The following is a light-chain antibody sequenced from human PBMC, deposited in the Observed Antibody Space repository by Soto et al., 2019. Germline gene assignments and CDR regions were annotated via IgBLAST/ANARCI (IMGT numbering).Light chain of an antibody. CDR1: SSDVGGYNY. CDR2: EVS. J-gene: IGLJ2*01. V-gene: IGLV2-8*01. CDR3: SSYAGSNSVV. Sequence: QSVLTQPPSASGSPGQSVTISCTGTSSDVGGYNYVSWYQQHPGKAPKLMIYEVSKRPSGVPDRFSGSKSGNTASLTVSGLQAEDEADYYCSSYAGSNSVVFGGGTNSPS.